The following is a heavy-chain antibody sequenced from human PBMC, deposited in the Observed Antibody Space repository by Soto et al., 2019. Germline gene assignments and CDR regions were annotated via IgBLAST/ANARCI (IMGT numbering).Heavy chain of an antibody. CDR1: GFTFSSYA. CDR2: ISGSGGST. J-gene: IGHJ4*02. Sequence: PGGSLRLSCAASGFTFSSYAMSWVRQAPGKGLEWVSAISGSGGSTYYADSVKGRFTISRDNSKNTLYLQMNSLRAEDTAVYYCAKVGYCSGGSCYEKGAFDYWGQGTLVTSPQ. V-gene: IGHV3-23*01. D-gene: IGHD2-15*01. CDR3: AKVGYCSGGSCYEKGAFDY.